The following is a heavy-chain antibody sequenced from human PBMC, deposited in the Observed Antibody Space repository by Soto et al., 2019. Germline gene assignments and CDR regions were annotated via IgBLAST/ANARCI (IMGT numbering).Heavy chain of an antibody. CDR3: ANTCGGDCYSSWFDP. V-gene: IGHV3-23*01. Sequence: GGSLRLSCAASGFTFSSYAMSWVRQAPGKGLEWVSAISGSGGSTYYADSVKGRFTISRDNSKNTLYLQMNSLRAEDTAVYYCANTCGGDCYSSWFDPWGQGTLVTVSS. J-gene: IGHJ5*02. D-gene: IGHD2-21*02. CDR2: ISGSGGST. CDR1: GFTFSSYA.